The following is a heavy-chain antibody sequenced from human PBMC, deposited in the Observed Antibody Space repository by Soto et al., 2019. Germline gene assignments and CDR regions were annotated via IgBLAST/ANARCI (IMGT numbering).Heavy chain of an antibody. Sequence: SETLSLTCTVSGGSISSYYWSWIRQPPGKGLEWIGYIYYSGSTNYNPSLKSRVTISVDTSKNQFSLKLSSVTAADTAVYYCARGRRWLQGGPFDYWGQGTLVTVSS. J-gene: IGHJ4*02. D-gene: IGHD5-12*01. CDR3: ARGRRWLQGGPFDY. V-gene: IGHV4-59*01. CDR1: GGSISSYY. CDR2: IYYSGST.